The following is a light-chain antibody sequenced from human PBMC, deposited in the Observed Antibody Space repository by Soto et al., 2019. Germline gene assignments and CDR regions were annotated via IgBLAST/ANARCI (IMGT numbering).Light chain of an antibody. Sequence: QSVLTQPPSASGTPGQRVTISCSRSSSNVGSNYVYWYQQVPGTAPILLMHWDGQRPSGVPDRFSGSKSGTSASLAISGLRSEDEADYYCAAWDDSLSGVVFGGGTKLTVL. J-gene: IGLJ3*02. V-gene: IGLV1-47*01. CDR1: SSNVGSNY. CDR3: AAWDDSLSGVV. CDR2: WDG.